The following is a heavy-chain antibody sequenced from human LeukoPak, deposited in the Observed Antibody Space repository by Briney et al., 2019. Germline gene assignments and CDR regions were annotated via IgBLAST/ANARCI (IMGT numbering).Heavy chain of an antibody. V-gene: IGHV4-39*01. CDR1: GGSISSSSYY. CDR2: IYYSGST. J-gene: IGHJ5*02. D-gene: IGHD2-15*01. Sequence: PSETLSLPCTVSGGSISSSSYYWGWIRQPPPKGLEWIGSIYYSGSTYYNPSLKSRVTISVDTSKNQCSLKLSSVTAADTAVYYCARSRGAYGAYCSGASCYPNGGHWFDPWGQGTLITVSS. CDR3: ARSRGAYGAYCSGASCYPNGGHWFDP.